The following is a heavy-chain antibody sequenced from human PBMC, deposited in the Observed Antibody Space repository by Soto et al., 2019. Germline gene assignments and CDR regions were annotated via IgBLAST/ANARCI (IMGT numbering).Heavy chain of an antibody. CDR2: ISGSGGST. D-gene: IGHD6-19*01. J-gene: IGHJ6*02. CDR3: AKDESSGYSSGWHPRVRMDV. V-gene: IGHV3-23*01. CDR1: GFTFSSYA. Sequence: PGGSLRLSCAASGFTFSSYAMSWVRQAPGKGLEWVSAISGSGGSTYYADSVKGRFTISRDNSKNTLYLQMSSLRAEDTAVYYCAKDESSGYSSGWHPRVRMDVWGQGTTVTVSS.